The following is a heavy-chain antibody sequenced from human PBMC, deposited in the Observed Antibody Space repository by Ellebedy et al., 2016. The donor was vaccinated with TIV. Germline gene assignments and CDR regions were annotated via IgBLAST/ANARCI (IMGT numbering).Heavy chain of an antibody. V-gene: IGHV3-23*01. D-gene: IGHD6-25*01. J-gene: IGHJ4*02. CDR3: ARDAATLRLDY. CDR2: ISGNGGNT. Sequence: GGSLRLXXAVSGFTFSRNVMNWVRQAPGKGLEWVSSISGNGGNTYDADSVKGRFTISRDNSKNTVYLEMDSLRADDTAVYYCARDAATLRLDYWGQGTLVSVSS. CDR1: GFTFSRNV.